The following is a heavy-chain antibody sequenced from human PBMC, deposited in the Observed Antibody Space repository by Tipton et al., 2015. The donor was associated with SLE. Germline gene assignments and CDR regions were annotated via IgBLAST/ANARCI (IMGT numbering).Heavy chain of an antibody. CDR3: ARGVGGNPIFDF. CDR1: GGSISSSSFY. J-gene: IGHJ4*02. D-gene: IGHD3-10*01. Sequence: GLVKPSETLSLTCTVSGGSISSSSFYWGWIRQPPGKGLEWIGTIYSSGTTHYKPSLQRRVTISVDTSKTQFSMRLSSVTAADTAFYYCARGVGGNPIFDFWGQGILVTVAS. CDR2: IYSSGTT. V-gene: IGHV4-39*01.